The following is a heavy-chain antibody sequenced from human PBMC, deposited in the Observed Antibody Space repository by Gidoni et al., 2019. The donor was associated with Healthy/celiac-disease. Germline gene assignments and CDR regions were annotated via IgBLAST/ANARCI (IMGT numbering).Heavy chain of an antibody. J-gene: IGHJ3*02. CDR1: GGPFSSYA. V-gene: IGHV1-69*01. D-gene: IGHD3-22*01. CDR2: IIPIFGTA. Sequence: QVQLVQSGAEVKKPGSSVKVSCKASGGPFSSYAISWVRQAPGQGLEWMGGIIPIFGTANYAQKFQGRVTITADESTSTAYMELSSLRSEDTAVYYCARDGDTYDSSGYYDDAFDIWGQGTMVTVSS. CDR3: ARDGDTYDSSGYYDDAFDI.